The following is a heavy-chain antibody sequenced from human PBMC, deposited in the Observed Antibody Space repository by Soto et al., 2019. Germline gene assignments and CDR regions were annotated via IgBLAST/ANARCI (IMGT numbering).Heavy chain of an antibody. Sequence: SETLSLTCTVSGGSVSSGSYYWSWIRQPPGKGLEWIGYIYYSGSTNYNPSLKSRVTISVDTSKNQFSLKLSSVTAADTAVYYCAGDYGGNRGRGPRSDYWGQGTLVTVSS. CDR1: GGSVSSGSYY. V-gene: IGHV4-61*01. CDR3: AGDYGGNRGRGPRSDY. J-gene: IGHJ4*02. CDR2: IYYSGST. D-gene: IGHD4-17*01.